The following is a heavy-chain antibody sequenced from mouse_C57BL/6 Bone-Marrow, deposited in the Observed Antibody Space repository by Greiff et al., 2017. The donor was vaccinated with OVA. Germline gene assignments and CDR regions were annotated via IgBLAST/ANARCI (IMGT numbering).Heavy chain of an antibody. J-gene: IGHJ2*01. CDR3: ARWGYYGLYYCDY. Sequence: EVKLVESGGGLVKPGGSLKLSCAASGFTFSSYAMSWVRQTPEKRLEWVATISDGGSYTYYPDNVKGRFTISRDNAKNNLYLQMSHLKSEDTAMYYCARWGYYGLYYCDYWGQGTTLTVSS. CDR1: GFTFSSYA. CDR2: ISDGGSYT. V-gene: IGHV5-4*03. D-gene: IGHD1-1*01.